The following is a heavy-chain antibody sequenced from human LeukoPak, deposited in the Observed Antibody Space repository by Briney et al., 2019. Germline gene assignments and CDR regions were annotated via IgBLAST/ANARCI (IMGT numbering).Heavy chain of an antibody. V-gene: IGHV3-21*01. CDR1: GFTFSSYA. J-gene: IGHJ4*02. CDR3: ARHPNYDFWSGYPDY. Sequence: GGSLRLSCAASGFTFSSYAMSWVRQAPGKGLEWVSAISSSSSYIYYADSVKGRFTISRDNAKNSLYLQMNSLRAEDTAVYYCARHPNYDFWSGYPDYWGQGTLVTVSS. CDR2: ISSSSSYI. D-gene: IGHD3-3*01.